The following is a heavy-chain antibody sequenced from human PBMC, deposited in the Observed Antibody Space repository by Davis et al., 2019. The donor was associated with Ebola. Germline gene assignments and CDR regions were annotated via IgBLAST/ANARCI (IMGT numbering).Heavy chain of an antibody. V-gene: IGHV3-74*01. Sequence: GESLKISCAASGFTFSSYWMHWVRQAPGKGLVWVSRINSDGSSTSYADSVKGRFTISRDNAKNTLDLQMNSLRAEDTAVYYCARGYAWFSDYWGQGTLVTVSS. CDR2: INSDGSST. CDR1: GFTFSSYW. J-gene: IGHJ4*02. D-gene: IGHD3-10*01. CDR3: ARGYAWFSDY.